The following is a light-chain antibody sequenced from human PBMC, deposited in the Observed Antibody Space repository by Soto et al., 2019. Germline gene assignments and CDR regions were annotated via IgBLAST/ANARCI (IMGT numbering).Light chain of an antibody. V-gene: IGKV3-15*01. Sequence: EIVMTQSPATLSVSPGERATLSCRASQSVGTYLAWYQQKPGQAPRLLIYGASTRAAGISPRFSGGGSVTEFTLTISSLQSEDSAFYYCQKYNDWPRTFGQGTKVGIK. J-gene: IGKJ1*01. CDR2: GAS. CDR3: QKYNDWPRT. CDR1: QSVGTY.